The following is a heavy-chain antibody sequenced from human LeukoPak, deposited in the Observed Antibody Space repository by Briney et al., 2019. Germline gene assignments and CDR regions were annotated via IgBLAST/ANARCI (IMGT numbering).Heavy chain of an antibody. J-gene: IGHJ4*02. Sequence: ASVKVSCKASGGTFSSYAISWVGQAPGQGVEWMGWINPYNGDTNYAQNLQGRVTMTTDTSTTTAYTELSSLRSEDTAVYYCARWGKTYYDFWSGWSYFDYWGQGTLVTVSS. CDR1: GGTFSSYA. V-gene: IGHV1-18*01. CDR3: ARWGKTYYDFWSGWSYFDY. D-gene: IGHD3-3*01. CDR2: INPYNGDT.